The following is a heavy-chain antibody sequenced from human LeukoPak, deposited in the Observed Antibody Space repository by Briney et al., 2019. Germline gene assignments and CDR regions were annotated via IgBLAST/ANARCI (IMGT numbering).Heavy chain of an antibody. J-gene: IGHJ4*02. CDR2: IKQDGSDK. V-gene: IGHV3-7*03. CDR3: AKSHYYDSSGYYHHDY. D-gene: IGHD3-22*01. Sequence: GGSLRLSCVASEFIFSNYWMIWVRQSPGKGLEWVANIKQDGSDKYYVDSVKGRFFISRDNAKNSLYLQMNSLRAEDTAVYYCAKSHYYDSSGYYHHDYWGQGTLVTVSS. CDR1: EFIFSNYW.